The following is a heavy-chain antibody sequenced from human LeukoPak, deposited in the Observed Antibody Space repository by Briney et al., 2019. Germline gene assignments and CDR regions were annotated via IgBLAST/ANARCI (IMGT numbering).Heavy chain of an antibody. CDR3: AAAYYGSGSYYRYNWFDP. J-gene: IGHJ5*02. V-gene: IGHV4-4*07. D-gene: IGHD3-10*01. CDR2: IYTSGST. Sequence: SETLSLTCTVSGGSISSYYWSWIRQPAGKGLEWIGRIYTSGSTNYNPSLKSRVTMSVDTSKNQFSLKLSSVTAADTAVYYCAAAYYGSGSYYRYNWFDPWGQGTLVTVSS. CDR1: GGSISSYY.